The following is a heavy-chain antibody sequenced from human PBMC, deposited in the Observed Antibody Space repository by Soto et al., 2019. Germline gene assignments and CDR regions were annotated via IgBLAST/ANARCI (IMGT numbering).Heavy chain of an antibody. D-gene: IGHD3-3*01. J-gene: IGHJ4*02. CDR3: ARENRFLEWLLTYYFDY. CDR2: ISSSSSYI. Sequence: GWSLRLSCAASGFTFRSYIMNWVRQAPGKGLEWVSSISSSSSYIYYADSVKGRFTISRDNAKNSLYLQMNSLRAEDTAVYYCARENRFLEWLLTYYFDYWGQGTLVTVPS. CDR1: GFTFRSYI. V-gene: IGHV3-21*01.